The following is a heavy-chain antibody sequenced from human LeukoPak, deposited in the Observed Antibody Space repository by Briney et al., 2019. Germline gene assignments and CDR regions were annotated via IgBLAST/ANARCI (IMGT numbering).Heavy chain of an antibody. Sequence: PGGSLRLSCEVSGFTFTDYWMNWVRHAPGKGPEWVASIRQEGSEKTYVDSVKGRFTISRDNTKNSLSLQLNGLRAEDTAVYYCARDGTAAGLYFDLWGQGTLVTVSS. V-gene: IGHV3-7*01. CDR1: GFTFTDYW. J-gene: IGHJ4*01. D-gene: IGHD6-13*01. CDR2: IRQEGSEK. CDR3: ARDGTAAGLYFDL.